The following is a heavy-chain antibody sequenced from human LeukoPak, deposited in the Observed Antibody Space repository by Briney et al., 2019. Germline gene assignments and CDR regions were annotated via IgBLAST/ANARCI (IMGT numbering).Heavy chain of an antibody. J-gene: IGHJ4*02. V-gene: IGHV3-30*02. Sequence: GGSLRLSCVVSRLTFSSYGMHWVRQAPGKGLEWVAFIRYDGSNKYYADSVKGRFTISRDNSKNTLYLQMNSLRAEDTAVYYCAKGPPYYYDSSGYFDYWGQGTLVTVSS. D-gene: IGHD3-22*01. CDR1: RLTFSSYG. CDR2: IRYDGSNK. CDR3: AKGPPYYYDSSGYFDY.